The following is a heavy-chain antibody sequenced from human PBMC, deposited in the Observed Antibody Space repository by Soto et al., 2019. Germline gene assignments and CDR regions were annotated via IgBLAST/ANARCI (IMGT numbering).Heavy chain of an antibody. D-gene: IGHD5-18*01. J-gene: IGHJ4*02. CDR2: MSYSRST. V-gene: IGHV4-39*01. CDR1: GGSISSNTYY. CDR3: ARVVGLSYGYFDY. Sequence: SETLSLTCFVSGGSISSNTYYWGWIRQPPGKGLEWIGCMSYSRSTYYNPSLKSRVTISVDTSKNQFSLKLGSVTAADTAVYYCARVVGLSYGYFDYWGQGTLVTVSS.